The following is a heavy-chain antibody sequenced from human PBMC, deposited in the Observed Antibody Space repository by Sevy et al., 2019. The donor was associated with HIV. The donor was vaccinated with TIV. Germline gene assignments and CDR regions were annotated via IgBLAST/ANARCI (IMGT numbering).Heavy chain of an antibody. Sequence: GGSLRLSCAASGFTFSSNWMSWVRQAPGKGLEWVANIKQDGSGIYYVASVKGGFTISRDNAKNSLYLQMSSLRAEDTAVYYCARERGISFIVGATTGAFDIWGQGTMVTVSS. CDR1: GFTFSSNW. D-gene: IGHD1-26*01. J-gene: IGHJ3*02. V-gene: IGHV3-7*01. CDR3: ARERGISFIVGATTGAFDI. CDR2: IKQDGSGI.